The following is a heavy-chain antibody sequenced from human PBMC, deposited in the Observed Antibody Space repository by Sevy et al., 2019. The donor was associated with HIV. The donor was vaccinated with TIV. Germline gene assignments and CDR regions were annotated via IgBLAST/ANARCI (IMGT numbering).Heavy chain of an antibody. Sequence: GGSLRLSCAASGFSVSSNYMSWVRQAPGKGPEWVSVIHSGGKISYADPVQGRFTISRDNSKNTLYLQMNSLRAEDTAVYYCAREDTVLGEDNYYGIDVWGQGTTVTVSS. CDR3: AREDTVLGEDNYYGIDV. D-gene: IGHD3-16*01. CDR1: GFSVSSNY. V-gene: IGHV3-53*01. J-gene: IGHJ6*02. CDR2: IHSGGKI.